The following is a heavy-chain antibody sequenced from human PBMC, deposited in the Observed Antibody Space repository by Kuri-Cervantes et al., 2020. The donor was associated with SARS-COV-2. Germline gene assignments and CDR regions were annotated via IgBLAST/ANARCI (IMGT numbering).Heavy chain of an antibody. Sequence: GGSLRLSCVTSGFTFSSYAMSWVRQAPGKGLEWVSAISGSGGSTYYADSVKGRFTISRDNSKNTLYLQMNSLRAEDTAVYYCAKDGGPGYGDYVYFDYWGQGTLVTVSS. D-gene: IGHD4-17*01. CDR2: ISGSGGST. V-gene: IGHV3-23*01. CDR1: GFTFSSYA. J-gene: IGHJ4*02. CDR3: AKDGGPGYGDYVYFDY.